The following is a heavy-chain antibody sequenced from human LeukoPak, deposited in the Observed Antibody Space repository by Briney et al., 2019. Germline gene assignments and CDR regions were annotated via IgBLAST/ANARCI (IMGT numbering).Heavy chain of an antibody. Sequence: GGSLRLSCAASGFTFSSSGMHWVRQAPGKGLEWVAVILYNGSNKYYADSVKGRFTISRDNSKNTLYLQMNSLRAEDTAVYYCARDSSLAGDYYYGMDVWGKGTTVTVSS. J-gene: IGHJ6*04. D-gene: IGHD2-2*01. CDR1: GFTFSSSG. V-gene: IGHV3-33*01. CDR2: ILYNGSNK. CDR3: ARDSSLAGDYYYGMDV.